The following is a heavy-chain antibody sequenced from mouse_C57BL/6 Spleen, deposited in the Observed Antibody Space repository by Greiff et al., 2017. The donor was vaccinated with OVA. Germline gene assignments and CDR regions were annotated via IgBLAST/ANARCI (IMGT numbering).Heavy chain of an antibody. CDR3: ARVRGSSGYYAMDY. V-gene: IGHV1-39*01. Sequence: VQLQQSGPELVKPGASVKISCKASGYSFTDYNMNWVKQSNGKSLEWIGVINPNYGTTSYNQKFTGKATLTVAQSSSTAYMQLNSLTSEDSAVYYCARVRGSSGYYAMDYWGQGTSVTVSS. D-gene: IGHD3-2*02. CDR2: INPNYGTT. J-gene: IGHJ4*01. CDR1: GYSFTDYN.